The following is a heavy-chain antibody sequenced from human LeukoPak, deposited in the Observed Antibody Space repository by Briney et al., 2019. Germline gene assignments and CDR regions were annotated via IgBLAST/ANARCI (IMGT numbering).Heavy chain of an antibody. V-gene: IGHV3-74*03. J-gene: IGHJ6*02. D-gene: IGHD6-19*01. CDR2: IADDGRST. CDR1: GFTFSSYW. Sequence: GGSLRLSCATSGFTFSSYWMHWVRQAPGKGLMWVSDIADDGRSTTYADSVKGRFSISRDNAKNTVYLQMDSLRVEDAAIYYCVRAGTSGWDYYNYAMDVWGQGTTVTVSS. CDR3: VRAGTSGWDYYNYAMDV.